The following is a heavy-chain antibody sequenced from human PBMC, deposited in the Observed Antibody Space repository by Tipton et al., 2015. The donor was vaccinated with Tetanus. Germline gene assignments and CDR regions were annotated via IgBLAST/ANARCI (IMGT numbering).Heavy chain of an antibody. V-gene: IGHV1-8*01. CDR2: MNPNSGNT. CDR1: GYTFTSYD. D-gene: IGHD2-15*01. Sequence: QSGPEVKKPGASVKVSCKASGYTFTSYDINWVRQTTGQGLEWMGWMNPNSGNTGYAQKFQGRVTMTRNTSISTAYMELSSLRSEDTAVYYCARETCSGGSCYSDYWGQGTLVTVSS. CDR3: ARETCSGGSCYSDY. J-gene: IGHJ4*02.